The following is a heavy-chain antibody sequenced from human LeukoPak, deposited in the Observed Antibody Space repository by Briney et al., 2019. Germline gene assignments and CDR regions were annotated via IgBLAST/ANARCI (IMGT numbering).Heavy chain of an antibody. Sequence: PGGSLRLSCAASGFTFSNYWLHWVRQAPGKGLVWVSHINTDGSTTNYADSVKGRFTISRDNAKNTLYLQMNSLRAEDTAVYYCSRGQDFWGQGTPVAVSS. CDR1: GFTFSNYW. CDR2: INTDGSTT. CDR3: SRGQDF. J-gene: IGHJ4*02. V-gene: IGHV3-74*01.